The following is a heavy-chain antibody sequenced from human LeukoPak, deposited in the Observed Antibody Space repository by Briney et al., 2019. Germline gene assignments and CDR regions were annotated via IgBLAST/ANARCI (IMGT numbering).Heavy chain of an antibody. J-gene: IGHJ4*02. V-gene: IGHV5-51*01. CDR1: GYSFTSYW. Sequence: GESLKISCKGSGYSFTSYWIGWVRQMPGKGLEWMGIIYPGDSDTRYSPSFQGQVTISADKSISTAYLQWSSLKASDTAMYYYARLTPSYYYDSSGYPHWGQGTLVTVSS. CDR3: ARLTPSYYYDSSGYPH. CDR2: IYPGDSDT. D-gene: IGHD3-22*01.